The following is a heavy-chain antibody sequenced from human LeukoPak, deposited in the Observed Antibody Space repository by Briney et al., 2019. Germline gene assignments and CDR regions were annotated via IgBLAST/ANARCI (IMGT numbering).Heavy chain of an antibody. J-gene: IGHJ6*02. CDR2: IKQDGSEK. CDR1: GFTFSSYW. CDR3: ARGQQNYDFWSGYLSTYFYYGMDV. D-gene: IGHD3-3*01. V-gene: IGHV3-7*01. Sequence: PGGSLRLSCAASGFTFSSYWMSWVRQAPGKGLEWVANIKQDGSEKYYVDSVKGRFTISRDNAKNSLYLQMNSLRAEDTAVYYCARGQQNYDFWSGYLSTYFYYGMDVWGQGTTVTVSS.